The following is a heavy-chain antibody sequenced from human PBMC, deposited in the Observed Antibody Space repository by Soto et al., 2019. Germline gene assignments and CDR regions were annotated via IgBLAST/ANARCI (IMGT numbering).Heavy chain of an antibody. CDR2: IYYSGST. Sequence: PSEILSLTCTVSGGSISSYYLSWIRQPPGKGLEWIGYIYYSGSTNYNPSLKSRVTISVDTSKNQFSLKLSSVTAADTAVYYCARDRGSSWQSNWFDPWGQGTLVTVSS. CDR1: GGSISSYY. J-gene: IGHJ5*02. D-gene: IGHD6-13*01. CDR3: ARDRGSSWQSNWFDP. V-gene: IGHV4-59*01.